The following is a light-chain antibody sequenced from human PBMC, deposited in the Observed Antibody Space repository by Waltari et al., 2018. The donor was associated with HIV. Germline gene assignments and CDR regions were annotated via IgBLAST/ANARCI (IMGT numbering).Light chain of an antibody. J-gene: IGLJ2*01. CDR1: SSDVSTYKL. CDR2: EIN. Sequence: QSALTQPDSVSGSPGQSITTSCNETSSDVSTYKLVSWYQQHPGKVPKLIIYEINKRPSGVSNRFSGSKSGNMASLTISGLQAEDEAFYHCCSYAGRSTFVLFGGGTKLTVL. V-gene: IGLV2-23*02. CDR3: CSYAGRSTFVL.